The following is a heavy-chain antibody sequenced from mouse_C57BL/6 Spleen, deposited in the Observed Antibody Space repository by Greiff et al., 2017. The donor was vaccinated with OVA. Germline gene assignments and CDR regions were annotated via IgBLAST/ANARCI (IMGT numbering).Heavy chain of an antibody. CDR3: AKDYDSYYYAMDY. Sequence: EVKLQQSGPELVKPGASVKMSCKASGYTFTDYNMHWVKQSHGKSLEWIGYINPNNGGTSYNQKFKGKATLTVNKSSSTAYMELRSLTSEDSAVYYCAKDYDSYYYAMDYWGQGTSVTVSS. CDR2: INPNNGGT. D-gene: IGHD2-4*01. V-gene: IGHV1-22*01. J-gene: IGHJ4*01. CDR1: GYTFTDYN.